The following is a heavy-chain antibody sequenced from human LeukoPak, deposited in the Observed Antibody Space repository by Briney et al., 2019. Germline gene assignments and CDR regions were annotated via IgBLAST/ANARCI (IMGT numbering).Heavy chain of an antibody. J-gene: IGHJ4*02. CDR2: ISDDGSNK. CDR1: GFTFSNYA. Sequence: GGSLRLSCAASGFTFSNYAMHWVRQAPGKGLEWVAVISDDGSNKYYADSVKGRFTISRDNSKNTVYVQMNSPRAEDTAVYYCARAYCSGGTCSLDYWGQGTLVTVSS. V-gene: IGHV3-30*04. CDR3: ARAYCSGGTCSLDY. D-gene: IGHD2-15*01.